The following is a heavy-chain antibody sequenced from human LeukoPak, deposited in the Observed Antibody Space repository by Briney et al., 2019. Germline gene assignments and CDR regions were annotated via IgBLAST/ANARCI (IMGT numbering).Heavy chain of an antibody. CDR1: GYTFTRYA. CDR2: INTNTGNP. J-gene: IGHJ6*03. V-gene: IGHV7-4-1*02. D-gene: IGHD4-17*01. CDR3: ARAGAPYFYYYMDV. Sequence: ASVKVSCKASGYTFTRYAMKWVRQAPGQGLEWMGWINTNTGNPTYAQGFTGRFVFALDTSVSTAYLQISSLKAEDTAVYYCARAGAPYFYYYMDVWGKGTTVTVSS.